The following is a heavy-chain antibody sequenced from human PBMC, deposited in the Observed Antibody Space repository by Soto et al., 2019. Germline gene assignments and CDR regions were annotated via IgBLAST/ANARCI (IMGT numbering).Heavy chain of an antibody. CDR2: IRSKANSYAT. CDR1: GFTFSGSA. Sequence: GGSLRLSCAASGFTFSGSAMHWVRQASGKGLEWVGRIRSKANSYATAYAASVKGRFTISRDDSKNTAYLQMNSLKTEDTAVYYCTILAPGFDPWGQGTPVTVSS. V-gene: IGHV3-73*01. J-gene: IGHJ5*02. CDR3: TILAPGFDP.